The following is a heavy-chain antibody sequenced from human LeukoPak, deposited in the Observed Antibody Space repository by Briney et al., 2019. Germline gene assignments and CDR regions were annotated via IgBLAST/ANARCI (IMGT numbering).Heavy chain of an antibody. J-gene: IGHJ5*02. CDR1: GFTFRNYG. Sequence: GGSLRLSCAASGFTFRNYGMHWVRQAPGKGLEWVAVIWYDGSNKYYGDSVKGRFTISRDNSKSTMYLQMNSLTSEDTSLYYCARNRAAAGDWLDPWGQGTLVIVSS. CDR3: ARNRAAAGDWLDP. CDR2: IWYDGSNK. D-gene: IGHD6-13*01. V-gene: IGHV3-30*02.